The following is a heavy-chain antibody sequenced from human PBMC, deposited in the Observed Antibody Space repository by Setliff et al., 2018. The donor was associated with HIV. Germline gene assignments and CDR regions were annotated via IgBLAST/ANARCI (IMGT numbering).Heavy chain of an antibody. V-gene: IGHV3-7*01. J-gene: IGHJ4*02. D-gene: IGHD2-2*01. CDR2: INQDGSEK. CDR3: ARVSPIVVLPAARGEYYFDY. CDR1: GFTFSSYW. Sequence: PGGSLRLSCAASGFTFSSYWMSWVRQAPGKGLEWVANINQDGSEKYSVDSVKGRFTISRDNAKNSLYLQMNSLRAEDTAVYYCARVSPIVVLPAARGEYYFDYWGQGSLVTVS.